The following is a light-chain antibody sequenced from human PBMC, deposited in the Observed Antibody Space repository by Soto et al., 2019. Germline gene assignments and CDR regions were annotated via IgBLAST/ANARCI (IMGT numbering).Light chain of an antibody. CDR3: AAWDDSLSGLV. Sequence: QSVLTQPPSASGTPGQRVTISCSGSSPNIGSNYVYWYQQLPGTAPKLLIYSNNQRPSGVPDRFSGSKSGTSASLAISGLRSEDEADYYCAAWDDSLSGLVFGGGTKVTVL. CDR1: SPNIGSNY. J-gene: IGLJ2*01. CDR2: SNN. V-gene: IGLV1-47*02.